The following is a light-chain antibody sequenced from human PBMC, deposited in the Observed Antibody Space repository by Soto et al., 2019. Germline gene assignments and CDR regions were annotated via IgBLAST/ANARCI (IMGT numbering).Light chain of an antibody. CDR2: GAC. V-gene: IGKV3D-15*01. Sequence: EILMPQSPGTLSVSCGDSATLSCRASQSINRDLAWYEQKPGQTPRRVIYGACTWGTGVPPRFTGSGSGTEFTLTISNLQSEDFAVYYCQQYHSWPITFGQGTRLEI. CDR1: QSINRD. J-gene: IGKJ5*01. CDR3: QQYHSWPIT.